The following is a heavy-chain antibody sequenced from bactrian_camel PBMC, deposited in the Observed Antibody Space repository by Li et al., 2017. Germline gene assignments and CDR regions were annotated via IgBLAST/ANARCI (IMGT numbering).Heavy chain of an antibody. CDR1: GYTTCTNY. Sequence: HVQLVESGGGSVQAGGSLRLSCAASGYTTCTNYMAWFRQAPGKPRESVACIATNGGTPYLADSVKGRFTISQEKAKNTIDLQMNDLKPEDTAMYYCARGQGSVLLGTSGTCLRPKYWGQGTQVTVS. D-gene: IGHD5*01. V-gene: IGHV3S53*01. J-gene: IGHJ4*01. CDR3: ARGQGSVLLGTSGTCLRPKY. CDR2: IATNGGTP.